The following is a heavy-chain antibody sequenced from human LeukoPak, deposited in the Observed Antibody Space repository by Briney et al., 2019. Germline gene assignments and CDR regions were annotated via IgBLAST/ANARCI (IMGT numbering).Heavy chain of an antibody. J-gene: IGHJ5*02. CDR2: MNPNSGNT. Sequence: GASVKVSCKASGYTFTSYDINWVRQATGQGLEWMGWMNPNSGNTGYAQKFQGRVTMTRNTSISTAYMELSSLRSEDTAVYYCASFHGDDSTPHWFDPWGQGTLVTVSS. V-gene: IGHV1-8*01. CDR1: GYTFTSYD. CDR3: ASFHGDDSTPHWFDP. D-gene: IGHD3-22*01.